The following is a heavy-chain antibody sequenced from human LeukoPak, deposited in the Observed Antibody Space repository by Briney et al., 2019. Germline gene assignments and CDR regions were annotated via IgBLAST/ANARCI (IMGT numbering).Heavy chain of an antibody. Sequence: PGGSLRLSCAASGFTFSSYSMNWVRQAPGKGLEWVSSISSSSSYIYYADSVKGRFTISSDNAKNTLYLQMNSLRAEDTAVYYCARIVYSSSWYEDYWGQGTLVTVSS. CDR2: ISSSSSYI. D-gene: IGHD6-13*01. CDR3: ARIVYSSSWYEDY. J-gene: IGHJ4*02. V-gene: IGHV3-21*01. CDR1: GFTFSSYS.